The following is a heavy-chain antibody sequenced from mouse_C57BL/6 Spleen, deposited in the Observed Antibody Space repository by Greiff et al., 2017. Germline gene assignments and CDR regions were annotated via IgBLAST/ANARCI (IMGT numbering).Heavy chain of an antibody. CDR3: AYGNLPPMDY. Sequence: VQRVESGAELARPGASVKLSCKASGYTFTSYGISWVKQRTGQGLEWIGEIYPRSGNTYYNEKFKGKATLTADKSSSTAYMELRSLTSEDSAVYFCAYGNLPPMDYWGQGTSVTVSS. J-gene: IGHJ4*01. D-gene: IGHD2-10*02. V-gene: IGHV1-81*01. CDR1: GYTFTSYG. CDR2: IYPRSGNT.